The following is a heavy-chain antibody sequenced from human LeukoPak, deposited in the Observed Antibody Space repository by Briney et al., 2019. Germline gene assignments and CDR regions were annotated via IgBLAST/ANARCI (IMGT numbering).Heavy chain of an antibody. CDR2: ISSSGSTI. D-gene: IGHD3-22*01. CDR3: ARDRYYYDSSGYSPPVDI. Sequence: GGSLRLSRAASGFTFSDYYMSWIRQAPGKGLEWVSCISSSGSTIYYADSVKGRFTISRDNAKNSLYLQMNSLRAEDTAVYYCARDRYYYDSSGYSPPVDIWGQGTMVTVSS. CDR1: GFTFSDYY. J-gene: IGHJ3*02. V-gene: IGHV3-11*01.